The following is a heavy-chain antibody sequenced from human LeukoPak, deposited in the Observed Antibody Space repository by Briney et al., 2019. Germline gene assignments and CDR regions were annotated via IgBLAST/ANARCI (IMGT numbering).Heavy chain of an antibody. Sequence: GSSVKVSCKASGATFSSYAISWVRQAPAQGLEWVGGIIPIFGTANYAQKFHGRVTITTDESTSTAYMELSSLRAEDTGVYYCARNGYYDSSGYYYPFDYWGQGTLVTASS. CDR2: IIPIFGTA. D-gene: IGHD3-22*01. CDR3: ARNGYYDSSGYYYPFDY. V-gene: IGHV1-69*05. CDR1: GATFSSYA. J-gene: IGHJ4*02.